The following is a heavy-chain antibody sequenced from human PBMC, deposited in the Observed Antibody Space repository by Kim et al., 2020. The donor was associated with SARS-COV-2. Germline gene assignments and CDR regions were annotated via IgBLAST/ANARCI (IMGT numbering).Heavy chain of an antibody. CDR1: GGTFSSYA. Sequence: SVKVSCKASGGTFSSYAISWVRQAPGQGLEWMGGIIPIFGTANYAQKFQGRVTITADESTSTAYMELSSLRSEDTAVYYCAREIESRYYDSSGFGWFDPWGQGTLVTVSS. J-gene: IGHJ5*02. CDR3: AREIESRYYDSSGFGWFDP. CDR2: IIPIFGTA. D-gene: IGHD3-22*01. V-gene: IGHV1-69*13.